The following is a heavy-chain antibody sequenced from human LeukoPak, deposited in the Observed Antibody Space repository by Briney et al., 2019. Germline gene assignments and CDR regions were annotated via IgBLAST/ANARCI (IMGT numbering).Heavy chain of an antibody. CDR2: IYSGGST. D-gene: IGHD1-26*01. CDR1: GLAVSSNY. CDR3: ARSTYSGSYYFDY. V-gene: IGHV3-53*01. J-gene: IGHJ4*02. Sequence: GESLRLSCAASGLAVSSNYMSWVRQAPGKGLEWVSAIYSGGSTYYADSERGRFTISRDHSKNTLYLQMNSLRAEDTAVYYCARSTYSGSYYFDYWGQGTLVAVSS.